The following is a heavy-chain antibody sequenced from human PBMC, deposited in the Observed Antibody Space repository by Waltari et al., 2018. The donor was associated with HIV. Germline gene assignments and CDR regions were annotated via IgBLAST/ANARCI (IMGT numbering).Heavy chain of an antibody. Sequence: QVQLVESGGGVVQPGRSLRLSCAASGFTFSSYAMHWVRQAPGKGLEWVAVISYDGSNKYYADSVKGRFTISRDNSKNTLYLQMNSLRAEDTAVYYCARDHGQLAPDWGQGTLVTVSS. J-gene: IGHJ4*02. CDR3: ARDHGQLAPD. CDR2: ISYDGSNK. V-gene: IGHV3-30*04. D-gene: IGHD6-6*01. CDR1: GFTFSSYA.